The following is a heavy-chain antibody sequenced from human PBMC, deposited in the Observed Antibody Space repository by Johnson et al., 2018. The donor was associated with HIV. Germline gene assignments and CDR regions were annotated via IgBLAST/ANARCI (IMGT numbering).Heavy chain of an antibody. CDR3: ARDMRWSKAFDI. J-gene: IGHJ3*02. CDR2: INWNGGST. D-gene: IGHD3-3*01. V-gene: IGHV3-20*04. Sequence: VQLVESGGGLVKPGGSLRLSCVASGFTFKDHYMSWIRQAPGKGLEWVSGINWNGGSTGYADSVKGRFTISRDNAKNSLYLQMNSLRAEDTALYYCARDMRWSKAFDIWGQGTMVTVSS. CDR1: GFTFKDHY.